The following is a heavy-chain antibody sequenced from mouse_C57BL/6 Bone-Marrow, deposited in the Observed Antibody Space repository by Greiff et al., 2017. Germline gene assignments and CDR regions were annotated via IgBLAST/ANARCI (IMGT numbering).Heavy chain of an antibody. CDR3: ARKGGSSYVRGYFDY. Sequence: QVQLQQSGTELVKPGASVKLSCKASGYTFTSYWMHWVKQRPGQGLEWIGNINPSNGGTNYNEKFKSKATLTVDKSSSTAYMQLSSLTSEDSAVYYCARKGGSSYVRGYFDYWGQGTTLTVSS. CDR2: INPSNGGT. D-gene: IGHD1-1*01. V-gene: IGHV1-53*01. J-gene: IGHJ2*01. CDR1: GYTFTSYW.